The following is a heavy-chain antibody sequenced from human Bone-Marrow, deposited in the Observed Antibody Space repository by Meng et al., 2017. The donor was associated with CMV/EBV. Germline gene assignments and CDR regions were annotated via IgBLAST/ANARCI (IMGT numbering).Heavy chain of an antibody. CDR2: IIPGLGTT. V-gene: IGHV1-69*08. J-gene: IGHJ4*02. D-gene: IGHD1-26*01. Sequence: SVKVSCKASGGTFSSHTMSWVRQAPGQGLEWMGSIIPGLGTTNYAQKFQGRVTMTADKSTSTANMELSSLRSDDTAVYYCARDLNFSGSYGSFDYWGQGTLVTVSS. CDR3: ARDLNFSGSYGSFDY. CDR1: GGTFSSHT.